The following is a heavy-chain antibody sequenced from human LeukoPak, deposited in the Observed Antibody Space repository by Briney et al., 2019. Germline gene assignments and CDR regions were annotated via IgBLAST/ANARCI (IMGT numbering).Heavy chain of an antibody. V-gene: IGHV3-11*01. Sequence: LSLTCTVSGGSISSYYWSWVRQAPGKGLEWVSYISSSGSTIYYADSVKGRFTISRDNAKNSLYLQMNSLRAEDTALYYCARVPYGDYYYYYMDVWGKGTTVTVSS. CDR1: GGSISSYY. CDR3: ARVPYGDYYYYYMDV. J-gene: IGHJ6*03. D-gene: IGHD4-17*01. CDR2: ISSSGSTI.